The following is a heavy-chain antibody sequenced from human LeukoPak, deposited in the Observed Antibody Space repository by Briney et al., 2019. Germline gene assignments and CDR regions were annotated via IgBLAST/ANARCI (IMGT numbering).Heavy chain of an antibody. CDR1: GYTFTGYY. J-gene: IGHJ5*02. CDR3: ARVKGLRYFDWFRDGNWFDP. V-gene: IGHV1-2*02. Sequence: GASVKVSCKASGYTFTGYYMHWVRQAPGQGLEWMGWINPNSGGTNYAQKFQGRVTMTRDTSISTAYMELSRLRSDDTAVYYCARVKGLRYFDWFRDGNWFDPWGQGTLVTVSS. CDR2: INPNSGGT. D-gene: IGHD3-9*01.